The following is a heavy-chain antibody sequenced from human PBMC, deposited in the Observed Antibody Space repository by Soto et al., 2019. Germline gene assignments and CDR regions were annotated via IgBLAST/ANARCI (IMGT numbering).Heavy chain of an antibody. D-gene: IGHD5-18*01. CDR2: ITAGNGNT. V-gene: IGHV1-3*01. CDR3: ARDPGYSYADY. J-gene: IGHJ4*02. CDR1: GYTFTSYA. Sequence: QVQLVQSGAEVKKPGASVKVSCKASGYTFTSYAMHWVRQAPGQRLEWMGWITAGNGNTKYSQKFQGRVTITRDTSASTAYMELSSLRSEDTAVYYCARDPGYSYADYWGQGTLVTVSS.